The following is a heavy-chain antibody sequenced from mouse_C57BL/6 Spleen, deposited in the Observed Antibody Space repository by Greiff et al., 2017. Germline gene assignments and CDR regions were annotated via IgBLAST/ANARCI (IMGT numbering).Heavy chain of an antibody. V-gene: IGHV2-2*01. Sequence: QVQLQESGPGLVQPSQSLSITCTVSGFSLTSYGVHWVRQSPGKGLEWLGVIWSGGSTDYNAAFISRLGISKDNSKSQVFFKMNSLQADDTAIYYCARNRDYYGSSYYFDYWGQGTTLTVSS. J-gene: IGHJ2*01. CDR1: GFSLTSYG. D-gene: IGHD1-1*01. CDR3: ARNRDYYGSSYYFDY. CDR2: IWSGGST.